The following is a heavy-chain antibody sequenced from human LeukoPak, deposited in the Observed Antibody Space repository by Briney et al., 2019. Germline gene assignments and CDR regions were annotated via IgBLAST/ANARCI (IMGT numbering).Heavy chain of an antibody. CDR2: IYHSGST. V-gene: IGHV4-38-2*02. J-gene: IGHJ4*02. Sequence: SETLSLTCTVSGYSISSGYYWGWIRQPPGKGLEWIGSIYHSGSTYYNPSLKSRVTISEDTSKNQFSLKLSSVTAVDTAVYYCARITIFGVVGYWGQGTLVTVSS. D-gene: IGHD3-3*01. CDR1: GYSISSGYY. CDR3: ARITIFGVVGY.